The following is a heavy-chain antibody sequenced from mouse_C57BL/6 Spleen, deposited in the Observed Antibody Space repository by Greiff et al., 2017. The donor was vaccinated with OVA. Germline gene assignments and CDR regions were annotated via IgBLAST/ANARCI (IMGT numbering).Heavy chain of an antibody. D-gene: IGHD1-1*01. CDR2: ISYDGSN. CDR1: GYSITSGYY. CDR3: ARAHYYGLDY. Sequence: EVQLQQSGPGLVKPSQSLSLTCSVTGYSITSGYYWNWIRQFPGNKLEWMGYISYDGSNNYNPSLKNRISITRDTSKNQFFLKLNSVTTEDTATYYCARAHYYGLDYWGQGTTLTVSS. J-gene: IGHJ2*01. V-gene: IGHV3-6*01.